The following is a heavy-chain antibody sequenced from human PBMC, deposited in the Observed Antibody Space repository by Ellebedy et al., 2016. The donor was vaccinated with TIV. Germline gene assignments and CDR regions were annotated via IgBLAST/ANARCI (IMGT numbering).Heavy chain of an antibody. CDR1: GFTFSSYA. D-gene: IGHD3-22*01. CDR2: ISSNGGST. Sequence: GESLKISXSASGFTFSSYAMHWVRQAPGKGLEYVSAISSNGGSTYYADSVKGRFTISRDNSKNTLYLQMSSLRAEDTAVYYCVKGGDIYYDSSGPFDPWGQGTLVTVSS. J-gene: IGHJ5*02. CDR3: VKGGDIYYDSSGPFDP. V-gene: IGHV3-64D*06.